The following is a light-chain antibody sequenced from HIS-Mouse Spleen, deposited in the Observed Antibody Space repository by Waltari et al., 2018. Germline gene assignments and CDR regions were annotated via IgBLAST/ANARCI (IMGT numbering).Light chain of an antibody. J-gene: IGKJ1*01. V-gene: IGKV1-9*01. CDR1: QGISSY. CDR3: QQLNSYPPT. Sequence: DIQLTQSPSFLSASVGDRVTITCRSSQGISSYLAWYQQKPGKAPKHLIYAASPLQSGVPSRFSGSGSGTEFTLTISSLQPEDFATYYCQQLNSYPPTFGQGTKVEIK. CDR2: AAS.